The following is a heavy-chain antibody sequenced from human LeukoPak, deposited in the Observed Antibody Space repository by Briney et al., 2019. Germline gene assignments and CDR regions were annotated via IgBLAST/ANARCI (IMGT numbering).Heavy chain of an antibody. D-gene: IGHD1-26*01. CDR1: GGSISSYY. Sequence: SETLSLTCTVSGGSISSYYWSWIRQPPGKGLEWIGYIYYSGSTNYNPSLKSRVTISVDTSKNQFSLKLSSVTAADTAVYYCARGRGYFDYWGQGTLVTVSS. CDR2: IYYSGST. V-gene: IGHV4-59*01. J-gene: IGHJ4*02. CDR3: ARGRGYFDY.